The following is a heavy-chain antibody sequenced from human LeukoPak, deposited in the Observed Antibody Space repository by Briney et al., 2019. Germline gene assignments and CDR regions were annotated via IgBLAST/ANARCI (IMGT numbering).Heavy chain of an antibody. CDR3: ASGRYCSADICTGGDSFDI. V-gene: IGHV4-4*07. CDR2: KYARGSS. D-gene: IGHD2-15*01. Sequence: SETLSLTCTVSGGSISNYYCSWIRQPAGKGLEWIGRKYARGSSNYNPPVQSRVTMSVDTSKNQFSLKLRSVTSADTAVYYCASGRYCSADICTGGDSFDIWGQGTMVSVSP. J-gene: IGHJ3*02. CDR1: GGSISNYY.